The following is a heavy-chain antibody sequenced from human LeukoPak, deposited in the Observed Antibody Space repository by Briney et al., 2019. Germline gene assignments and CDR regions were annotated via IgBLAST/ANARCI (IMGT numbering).Heavy chain of an antibody. CDR1: GGSISSGGYY. Sequence: SETLSLTCTVSGGSISSGGYYWSWIRQHPGKGLEWIGCIYYSGSTCYNPSLKSRVSISEDTSKNQFSLRLSSMTAADTAVYYCAALLGDGSIDYWGQGTLVTVSP. V-gene: IGHV4-31*03. J-gene: IGHJ4*02. D-gene: IGHD2-21*02. CDR2: IYYSGST. CDR3: AALLGDGSIDY.